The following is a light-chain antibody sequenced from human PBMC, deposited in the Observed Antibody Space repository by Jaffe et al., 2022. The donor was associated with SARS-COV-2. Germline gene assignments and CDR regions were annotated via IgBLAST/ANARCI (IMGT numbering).Light chain of an antibody. Sequence: DIQMTQSPSSLSASVGDRVAITCRASQSISNYVNWYQQKPGQAPKLLIYAASSLQGGVPSRFSGSGFGTDFTLTISSLHPEDFATYYCQQSDSGPLTFGQGTKVEIK. CDR1: QSISNY. CDR2: AAS. V-gene: IGKV1-39*01. CDR3: QQSDSGPLT. J-gene: IGKJ1*01.